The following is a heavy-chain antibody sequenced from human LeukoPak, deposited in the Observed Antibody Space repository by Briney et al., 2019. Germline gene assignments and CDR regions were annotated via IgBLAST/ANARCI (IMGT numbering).Heavy chain of an antibody. Sequence: NASETLSLTCAVYGGSFSGYYWSWIRQHPGKGLEWIGYIYYSGSTYYNPSLKSRVTISVDTSKNQFSLKLSSVTAADTAVYYCARSFYDSIDDAFDIWGQGTMVTVSS. CDR3: ARSFYDSIDDAFDI. J-gene: IGHJ3*02. D-gene: IGHD3-22*01. CDR1: GGSFSGYY. CDR2: IYYSGST. V-gene: IGHV4-31*11.